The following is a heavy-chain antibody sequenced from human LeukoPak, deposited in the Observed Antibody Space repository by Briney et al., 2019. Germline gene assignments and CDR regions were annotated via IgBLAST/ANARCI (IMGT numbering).Heavy chain of an antibody. CDR2: IYPGDSDT. Sequence: GESLKIFCKGSGYSFTSYWIGWGRQMPGKGLEGMGIIYPGDSDTRYSPSFQGQVTISADKSISTAYLQWSSLKASDTAMYYCARQYDRGIMDYFVYWGQGTLVTVSS. CDR3: ARQYDRGIMDYFVY. D-gene: IGHD3-10*02. J-gene: IGHJ4*02. V-gene: IGHV5-51*01. CDR1: GYSFTSYW.